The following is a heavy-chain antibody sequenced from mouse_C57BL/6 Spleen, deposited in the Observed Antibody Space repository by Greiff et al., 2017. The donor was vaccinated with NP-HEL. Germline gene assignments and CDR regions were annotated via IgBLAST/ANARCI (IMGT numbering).Heavy chain of an antibody. CDR3: TRGGIYGSYAN. CDR1: GYTFTDYE. V-gene: IGHV1-15*01. J-gene: IGHJ3*01. Sequence: QVQLQQSGAELVRPGASVTLSCKASGYTFTDYEMHWVKQTPVHGLEWIGAIDPETGGTAYNQKFKGKAILTADKSSSTAYMELRSLTSEDSAVYYRTRGGIYGSYANWGKGTLVTVS. D-gene: IGHD2-1*01. CDR2: IDPETGGT.